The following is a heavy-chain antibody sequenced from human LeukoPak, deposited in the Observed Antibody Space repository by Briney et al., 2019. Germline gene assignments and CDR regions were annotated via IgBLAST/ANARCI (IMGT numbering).Heavy chain of an antibody. Sequence: SETLSLTCTVSGGSISSCYWSWIRQPAGKGLEWIGRIYTSGSTNYNPSLKSRVTIPVDKSKNQFSLKLSSVTAADTAVYYCAREIPPIVVVPAAIRAYWYFDLWGRGTLVTVSS. CDR3: AREIPPIVVVPAAIRAYWYFDL. CDR2: IYTSGST. J-gene: IGHJ2*01. V-gene: IGHV4-4*07. D-gene: IGHD2-2*02. CDR1: GGSISSCY.